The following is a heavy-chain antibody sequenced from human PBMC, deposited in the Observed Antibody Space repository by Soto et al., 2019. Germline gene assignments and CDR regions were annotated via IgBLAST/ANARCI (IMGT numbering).Heavy chain of an antibody. J-gene: IGHJ6*02. CDR1: GYTFTSYG. D-gene: IGHD6-19*01. CDR2: ISAYNGNT. V-gene: IGHV1-18*01. Sequence: ASVKVSCKASGYTFTSYGISWVRQAPGQGLEWMGWISAYNGNTNYAQKLQGRVTMTTDTSTSTAYMELRSLRSDDTAVYYCARGWYGWTSPSSYSGMDVWGQGPPVPASS. CDR3: ARGWYGWTSPSSYSGMDV.